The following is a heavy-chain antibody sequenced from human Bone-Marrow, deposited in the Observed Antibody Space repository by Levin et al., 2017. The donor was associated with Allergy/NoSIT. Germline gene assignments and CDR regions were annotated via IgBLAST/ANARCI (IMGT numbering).Heavy chain of an antibody. V-gene: IGHV1-3*01. J-gene: IGHJ6*02. CDR3: ARARPFESSDDNDAMDV. CDR2: INAANGKT. CDR1: GYSLTRYG. Sequence: GESLKISCKAAGYSLTRYGIHWVRQAPGQGLEWVGWINAANGKTKYSQKFQDRVTIIRDTSASTVYMELRSLRSEDSGLFYCARARPFESSDDNDAMDVWGQGTTVTVSS. D-gene: IGHD3-9*01.